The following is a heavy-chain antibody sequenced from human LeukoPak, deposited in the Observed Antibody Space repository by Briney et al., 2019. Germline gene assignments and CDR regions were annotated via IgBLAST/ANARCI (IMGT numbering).Heavy chain of an antibody. CDR2: IYTSGNT. CDR3: ARSGTYYNNWFDP. J-gene: IGHJ5*02. CDR1: GGSISSGSYY. V-gene: IGHV4-61*02. Sequence: PSQTLSLTCTVSGGSISSGSYYWSWIRQPAVKGLEWIGRIYTSGNTNYNPSLKSRVTISVDTSKNQFSLKLNSVTAADTAVYYCARSGTYYNNWFDPWGQGTLVTVSS. D-gene: IGHD3-10*01.